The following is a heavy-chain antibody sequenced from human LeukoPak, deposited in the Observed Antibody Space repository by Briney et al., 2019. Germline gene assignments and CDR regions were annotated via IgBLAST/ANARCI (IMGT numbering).Heavy chain of an antibody. Sequence: PGGSLRLSCAASGFTFSSYAMHWVRQAPGKGLEWVAVISYDGSNKYYADSVKGRFTISRDNSKNTLYLQTNSLRAEDTAVYYCARNKVLRLGELSPYPSYRPYYYYYMDVWGKGTTVTISS. CDR1: GFTFSSYA. J-gene: IGHJ6*03. CDR3: ARNKVLRLGELSPYPSYRPYYYYYMDV. D-gene: IGHD3-16*02. V-gene: IGHV3-30*14. CDR2: ISYDGSNK.